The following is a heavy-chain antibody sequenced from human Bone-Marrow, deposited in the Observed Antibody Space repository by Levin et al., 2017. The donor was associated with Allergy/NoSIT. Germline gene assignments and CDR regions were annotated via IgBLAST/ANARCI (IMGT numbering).Heavy chain of an antibody. CDR3: ARVEQQQLVRLRNYYYYYMDV. D-gene: IGHD6-13*01. Sequence: SETLSLTCTVSGGSISSYYWSWIRQPPGKGLEWIGYIYYSGSTNYNPSLKSRVTISVDTSKNQFSLKLSSVTAADTAVYYCARVEQQQLVRLRNYYYYYMDVWGKGTTVTVSS. V-gene: IGHV4-59*01. J-gene: IGHJ6*03. CDR2: IYYSGST. CDR1: GGSISSYY.